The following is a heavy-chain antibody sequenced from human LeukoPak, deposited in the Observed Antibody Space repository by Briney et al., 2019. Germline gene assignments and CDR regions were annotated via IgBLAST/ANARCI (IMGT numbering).Heavy chain of an antibody. CDR2: ISSNGGST. CDR1: GFTFSSYA. CDR3: ARDHSR. Sequence: GGSLRLSCAASGFTFSSYAMHWVRQAPGKGLEYVSAISSNGGSTYYANSVRGRFTISRDNSKNTLYLQMGSLRAEDMAVYYCARDHSRWGQGTLVTVSS. V-gene: IGHV3-64*01. D-gene: IGHD6-13*01. J-gene: IGHJ4*02.